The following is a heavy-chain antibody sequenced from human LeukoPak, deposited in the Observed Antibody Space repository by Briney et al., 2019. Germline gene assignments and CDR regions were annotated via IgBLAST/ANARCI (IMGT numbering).Heavy chain of an antibody. CDR1: GSNFTNYW. J-gene: IGHJ4*02. CDR2: IYPRDSDT. CDR3: ARRLAAPYYINF. D-gene: IGHD6-25*01. V-gene: IGHV5-51*01. Sequence: PGASLPTSSLGSGSNFTNYWIGCVRRLPGQSLEGLGIIYPRDSDTKYSPSFQGQVSISVDTSIDTSYLQWSRVKASDTAMYYCARRLAAPYYINFWGQGTLVTVSS.